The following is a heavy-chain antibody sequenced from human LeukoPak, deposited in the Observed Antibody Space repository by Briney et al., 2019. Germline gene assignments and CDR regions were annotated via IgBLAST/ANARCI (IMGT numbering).Heavy chain of an antibody. CDR1: GGSFSGYY. CDR3: ARGGYYDSSGYYDFDY. J-gene: IGHJ4*02. V-gene: IGHV4-34*01. Sequence: PSETLSLTCAVYGGSFSGYYWSWIRQPPGKGLEWIGEINHSGSTNYNPSLKRRVTISVDTSKNQFSLKLSSVTAADTAVYYCARGGYYDSSGYYDFDYWGQGTLVTVSS. CDR2: INHSGST. D-gene: IGHD3-22*01.